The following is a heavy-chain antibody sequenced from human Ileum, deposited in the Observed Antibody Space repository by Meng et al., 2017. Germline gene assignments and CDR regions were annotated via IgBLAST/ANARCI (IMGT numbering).Heavy chain of an antibody. V-gene: IGHV3-66*04. J-gene: IGHJ4*02. D-gene: IGHD1-26*01. CDR2: MYEAGET. CDR1: GFSVSITF. Sequence: EVRLVESGGKLVQPGWSLKLSCAASGFSVSITFMTWVRQVPGKGLEWVSLMYEAGETRYADSVQGRFTMSRDESKNTMYLQMNNLRADDTAMYYCTRLEEQWGQGTLVTVSS. CDR3: TRLEEQ.